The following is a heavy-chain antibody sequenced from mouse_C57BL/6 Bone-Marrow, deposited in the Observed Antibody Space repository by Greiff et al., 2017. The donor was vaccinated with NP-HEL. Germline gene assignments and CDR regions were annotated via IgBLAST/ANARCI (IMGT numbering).Heavy chain of an antibody. CDR2: IDPEDGDT. V-gene: IGHV14-1*01. CDR1: GFNIKDYY. CDR3: TTGLRRGAWFAY. J-gene: IGHJ3*01. Sequence: QLQQSGAELVRPGASVKLSCTASGFNIKDYYMHWVKQRPEQGLEWVGRIDPEDGDTEYAPKFQGKATMTADTSSNTAYLQLSSLTSEDTAVYYCTTGLRRGAWFAYWGQGTLVTVSA. D-gene: IGHD2-4*01.